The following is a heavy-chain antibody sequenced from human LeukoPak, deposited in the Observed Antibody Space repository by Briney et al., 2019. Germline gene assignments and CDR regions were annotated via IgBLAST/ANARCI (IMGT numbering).Heavy chain of an antibody. Sequence: GGSLRLSCAASGFTFSSYAMSWVRQAPGKGLEWVSAISGSGVGTHYADSVKGRFTISRDNSKNTLYLQMNSLRAEDTAVYYCAKATGILVVPAAPDYWGQGTLVTVSS. J-gene: IGHJ4*02. CDR2: ISGSGVGT. V-gene: IGHV3-23*01. CDR3: AKATGILVVPAAPDY. D-gene: IGHD2-2*01. CDR1: GFTFSSYA.